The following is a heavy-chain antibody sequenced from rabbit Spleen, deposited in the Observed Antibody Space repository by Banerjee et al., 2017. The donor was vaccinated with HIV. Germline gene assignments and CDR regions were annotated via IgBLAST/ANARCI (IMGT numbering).Heavy chain of an antibody. D-gene: IGHD1-1*01. V-gene: IGHV1S43*01. CDR2: IYTTSGST. Sequence: QQQLEESGGGLVQPGGTLTLTCKASGIDFSSYYNMCWVRQAPGKGLELIACIYTTSGSTWYASWVNGRFTISRSTSLNTVDLQLNSLTAADTATCFCVRDKASSSGDYGPYYFNLWGPGTLVTVS. CDR1: GIDFSSYYN. CDR3: VRDKASSSGDYGPYYFNL. J-gene: IGHJ4*01.